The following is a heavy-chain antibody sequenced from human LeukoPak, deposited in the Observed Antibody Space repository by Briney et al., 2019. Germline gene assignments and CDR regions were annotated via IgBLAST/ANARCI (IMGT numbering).Heavy chain of an antibody. CDR1: GGSISSYY. CDR2: IYYSGST. CDR3: ARSYSSSSYFDY. Sequence: SEALSLTCTVSGGSISSYYWSWIRQPPGKGLEWIGYIYYSGSTNYNPSLKSRVTISVDTSKNQFSLKLSSVTAADTAVYYCARSYSSSSYFDYWGQGTLVTVSS. D-gene: IGHD6-13*01. V-gene: IGHV4-59*01. J-gene: IGHJ4*02.